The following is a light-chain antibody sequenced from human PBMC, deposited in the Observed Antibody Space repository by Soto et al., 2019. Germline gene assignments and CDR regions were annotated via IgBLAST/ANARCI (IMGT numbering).Light chain of an antibody. J-gene: IGLJ2*01. V-gene: IGLV2-14*01. Sequence: QSALTQPASVSGSTGQSITISCTGTSSEVGGYNYVSWYQQHPGRAPKLMIYDVSNRPIGVSNRFSGSNSGNTASLTISGHQAEDEADYYCSSYTSSSHVVFGGGTKLTVL. CDR2: DVS. CDR3: SSYTSSSHVV. CDR1: SSEVGGYNY.